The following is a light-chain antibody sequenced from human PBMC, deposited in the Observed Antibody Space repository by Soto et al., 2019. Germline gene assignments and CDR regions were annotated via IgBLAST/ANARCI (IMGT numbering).Light chain of an antibody. CDR2: SAS. CDR3: QQSFSTGWT. J-gene: IGKJ1*01. CDR1: QSISIY. V-gene: IGKV1-39*01. Sequence: DIQMTQSPSTLSASVGDRVTITCRTSQSISIYLNWYQQKPGKAPKLLIYSASILPVGVSARFSGSGSGTDFTPSLISLQPEDFANYYCQQSFSTGWTFSKGTKVDIK.